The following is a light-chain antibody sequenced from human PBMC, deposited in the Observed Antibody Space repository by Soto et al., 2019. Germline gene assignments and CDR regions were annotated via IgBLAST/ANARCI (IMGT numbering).Light chain of an antibody. CDR1: QSITNSY. CDR2: GTS. CDR3: QKDGSSPCT. J-gene: IGKJ2*02. Sequence: EIVLTQSPGTLSLSPGERATLSFSASQSITNSYLAWYHQKPGQAPRLLIYGTSSRATGIPDRCSGSGSGTDFTLTISRLEPEDVEGYYWQKDGSSPCTFGQGTKLEIK. V-gene: IGKV3-20*01.